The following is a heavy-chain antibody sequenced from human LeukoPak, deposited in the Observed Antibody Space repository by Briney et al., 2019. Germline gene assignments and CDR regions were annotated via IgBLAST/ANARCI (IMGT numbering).Heavy chain of an antibody. Sequence: GGSLRLSCAASGFTFSTYSMNWVRQAPGKGLEWVSSIGLSDTYIYYADSVKGRFTISRDNSKSTLYLQMNSLRAEDTAVYYCAKDQGIQLWLKYFQHWGQGTLVTVSS. CDR1: GFTFSTYS. CDR2: IGLSDTYI. V-gene: IGHV3-21*04. CDR3: AKDQGIQLWLKYFQH. D-gene: IGHD5-18*01. J-gene: IGHJ1*01.